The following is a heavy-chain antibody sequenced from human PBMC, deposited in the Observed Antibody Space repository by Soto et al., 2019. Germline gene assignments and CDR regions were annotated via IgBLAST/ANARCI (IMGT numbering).Heavy chain of an antibody. V-gene: IGHV5-51*01. CDR3: ARSPCGGDCIRFDP. Sequence: LGESLKISCKGSGFSFTSYWIGWVRQMPGKGLEWMGIIYPGDSDTRYSPSFQGQVTISADKSITTAYLQWRSLKASDTAMYYCARSPCGGDCIRFDPWGQGTLVTVSS. D-gene: IGHD2-21*02. J-gene: IGHJ5*02. CDR2: IYPGDSDT. CDR1: GFSFTSYW.